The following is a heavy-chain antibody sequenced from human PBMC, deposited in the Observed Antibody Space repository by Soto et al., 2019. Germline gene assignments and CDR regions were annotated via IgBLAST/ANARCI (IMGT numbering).Heavy chain of an antibody. J-gene: IGHJ6*02. D-gene: IGHD2-2*01. CDR1: GYTFTSYG. Sequence: ASVKVSCKDSGYTFTSYGISWVRQAPGQGLEWVGGIIPRSAKSNYAQKFEGRVTITADESTSTAYMELSSLRSDDTAVYYCAREGLVLVPTTVNSDYYYSAMDVWGQGTTVTVS. CDR2: IIPRSAKS. CDR3: AREGLVLVPTTVNSDYYYSAMDV. V-gene: IGHV1-69*13.